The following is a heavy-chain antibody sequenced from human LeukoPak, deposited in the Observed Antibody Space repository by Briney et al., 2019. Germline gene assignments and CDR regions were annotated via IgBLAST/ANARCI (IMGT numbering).Heavy chain of an antibody. V-gene: IGHV1-2*02. CDR2: INPNSGGT. CDR3: ARDRVANYYDSSGYPKGPFDY. J-gene: IGHJ4*02. CDR1: GYTFTGYY. Sequence: GASVKVSCKASGYTFTGYYMHWVRQAPGQGLEWMGWINPNSGGTNYAQKFQGRVTMTRDTSISTAYMELSRLRSDDTAVYYCARDRVANYYDSSGYPKGPFDYWGQGTLVTVSS. D-gene: IGHD3-22*01.